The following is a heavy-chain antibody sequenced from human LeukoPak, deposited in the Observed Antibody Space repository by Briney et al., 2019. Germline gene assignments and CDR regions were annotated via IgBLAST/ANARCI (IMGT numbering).Heavy chain of an antibody. CDR2: ISYDGSNK. CDR1: GFAFSSYG. Sequence: GRSLRLSCAASGFAFSSYGMHWVRQAPGKGLEWVAVISYDGSNKYYADSVKGRFTISRDNSKNTVYLQMNSLRAEDTAVYYCANRGGSGSWNLDYWGQGILVTVSS. V-gene: IGHV3-30*18. CDR3: ANRGGSGSWNLDY. J-gene: IGHJ4*02. D-gene: IGHD5-12*01.